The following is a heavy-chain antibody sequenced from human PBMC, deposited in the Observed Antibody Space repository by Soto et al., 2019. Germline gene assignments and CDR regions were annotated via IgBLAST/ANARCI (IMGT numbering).Heavy chain of an antibody. J-gene: IGHJ3*02. V-gene: IGHV1-2*04. CDR3: ARAPLITLYYYDSSGYYDAFDI. CDR2: INPNSGGT. CDR1: GYTFTGYY. Sequence: ASVKVSCKASGYTFTGYYMHWVRQAPGQGLEWMGWINPNSGGTNYAQKFQGWVTMTRDTSISTAFMELSRLRSDDTAVYYCARAPLITLYYYDSSGYYDAFDIWGQGTMVTVSS. D-gene: IGHD3-22*01.